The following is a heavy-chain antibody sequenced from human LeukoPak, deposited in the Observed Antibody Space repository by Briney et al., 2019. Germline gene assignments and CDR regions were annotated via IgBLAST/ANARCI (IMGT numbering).Heavy chain of an antibody. CDR2: ISEDGSRI. J-gene: IGHJ4*02. V-gene: IGHV3-43*02. Sequence: PGGSLRLSCAASGFTFDEYAIHWVRQAPGKGLEWVSLISEDGSRIYYADSVKGRFTISRDNSKNSLYLQMNSLRTEDTAFYYCAKDLTQLYLAFDYWGQGTLVTVSS. D-gene: IGHD5-18*01. CDR1: GFTFDEYA. CDR3: AKDLTQLYLAFDY.